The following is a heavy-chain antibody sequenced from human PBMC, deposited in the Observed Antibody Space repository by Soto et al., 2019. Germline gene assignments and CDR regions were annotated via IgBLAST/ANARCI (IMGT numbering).Heavy chain of an antibody. J-gene: IGHJ6*02. CDR1: GSTFSSYW. Sequence: XGSLGLSCAASGSTFSSYWMHWVRQAPGKGLVWVSRINSDGSSTSYADSVKGRFTISRDNAKNTLYLQMNSLRAEDTAVYYCARDGGIGDYADYELDYYYGMDVWGQGTTVTVSS. D-gene: IGHD4-17*01. CDR2: INSDGSST. CDR3: ARDGGIGDYADYELDYYYGMDV. V-gene: IGHV3-74*01.